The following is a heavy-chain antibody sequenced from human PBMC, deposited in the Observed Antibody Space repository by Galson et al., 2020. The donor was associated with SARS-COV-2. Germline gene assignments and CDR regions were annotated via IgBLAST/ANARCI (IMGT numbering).Heavy chain of an antibody. CDR2: INTYSGFT. Sequence: GASLKISCKASGYTFTNYGISWVRQAPGQGLEWMGWINTYSGFTNFAQKVQGRVTLTTDTSTNTAYMELQSLRSDDTAVYYCARVERSPGHYYDSSGYVPVYFDYWGQGTLVTVSS. CDR1: GYTFTNYG. J-gene: IGHJ4*02. D-gene: IGHD3-22*01. CDR3: ARVERSPGHYYDSSGYVPVYFDY. V-gene: IGHV1-18*04.